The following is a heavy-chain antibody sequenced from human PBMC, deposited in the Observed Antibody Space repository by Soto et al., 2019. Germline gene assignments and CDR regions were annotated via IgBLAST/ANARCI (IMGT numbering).Heavy chain of an antibody. V-gene: IGHV1-69*01. J-gene: IGHJ6*02. D-gene: IGHD1-26*01. CDR1: GGTFKKFA. CDR3: ASGGKFPSEDIWEASYSHGLDV. CDR2: TLPFLGSS. Sequence: QVQLVQSGPEVKKPGSSVKVSCEASGGTFKKFAISWVRQAPVQGLEWMGGTLPFLGSSKYPQKFQGRVSIAAEESATTTYMALPGLTSEDPAVYYCASGGKFPSEDIWEASYSHGLDVWGQGTTVTVSS.